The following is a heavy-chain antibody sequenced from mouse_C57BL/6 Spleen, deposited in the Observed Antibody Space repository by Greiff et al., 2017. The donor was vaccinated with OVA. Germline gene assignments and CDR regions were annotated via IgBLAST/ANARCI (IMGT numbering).Heavy chain of an antibody. CDR1: GYAFSSYW. CDR3: ARSTMVETWFAY. J-gene: IGHJ3*01. D-gene: IGHD2-2*01. V-gene: IGHV1-80*01. Sequence: VKLVESGAELVKPGASVKISCKASGYAFSSYWMNWVKQRPGKGLEWIGQIYPGDGDTNYNGKFKGKATLTADKSSSTAYMQLSSLTSEDSAVYFCARSTMVETWFAYWGQGTLVTVSA. CDR2: IYPGDGDT.